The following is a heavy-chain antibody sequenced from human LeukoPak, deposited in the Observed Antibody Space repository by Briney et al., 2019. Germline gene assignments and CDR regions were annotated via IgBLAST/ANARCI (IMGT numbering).Heavy chain of an antibody. CDR2: ISPDGRST. V-gene: IGHV3-74*01. Sequence: GGSLRLSCAASGFTYGNYLMHWVRQAPGKGLVWVSRISPDGRSTNYGDFVKGRFTVSRDNAMNTVYLQMNSLRTEDTAVYYCVRGASGGHYVIDYWGQGTLVTVSS. D-gene: IGHD1-26*01. J-gene: IGHJ4*02. CDR3: VRGASGGHYVIDY. CDR1: GFTYGNYL.